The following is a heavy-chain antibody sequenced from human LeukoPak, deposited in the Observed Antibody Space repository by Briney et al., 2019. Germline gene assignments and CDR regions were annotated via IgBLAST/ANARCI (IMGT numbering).Heavy chain of an antibody. D-gene: IGHD3-9*01. CDR2: IIPIFGTA. V-gene: IGHV1-69*13. CDR1: GGTFSSYA. CDR3: ARLRYFDWLPLHNWFDP. Sequence: GASVKVSCKASGGTFSSYAISWVRQAPGQGLEWMGGIIPIFGTANYAQKFQGRVTITADESTSTAYMELRSLRSDDTAVYYCARLRYFDWLPLHNWFDPWGQGTLVTVSS. J-gene: IGHJ5*02.